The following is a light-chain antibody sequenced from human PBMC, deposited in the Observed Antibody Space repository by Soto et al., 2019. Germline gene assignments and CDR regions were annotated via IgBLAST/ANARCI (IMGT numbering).Light chain of an antibody. Sequence: EKVMTQSPATLSVSPGERATLSCRASQSVSTYLAWYQQRPGQAPRLLIYDASYRATDIPPRFSGSGSGTDFTLTISSLEPEDFAVYYCQQRRSWPPTITFGQGTRLEI. CDR3: QQRRSWPPTIT. J-gene: IGKJ5*01. CDR2: DAS. CDR1: QSVSTY. V-gene: IGKV3-11*01.